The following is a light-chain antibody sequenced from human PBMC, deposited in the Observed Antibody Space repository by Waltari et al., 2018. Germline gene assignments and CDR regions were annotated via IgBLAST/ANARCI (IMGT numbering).Light chain of an antibody. V-gene: IGKV3-20*01. CDR3: QKYGTLPAT. CDR2: DAS. Sequence: LSLSPGERATLSCRASQSVSRTLAWYQQKPGQAPRLLIYDASNRATGIPDRFSGSGSETDFSLTISRLEPEDFAVYYCQKYGTLPATFGQGTKVEVK. CDR1: QSVSRT. J-gene: IGKJ1*01.